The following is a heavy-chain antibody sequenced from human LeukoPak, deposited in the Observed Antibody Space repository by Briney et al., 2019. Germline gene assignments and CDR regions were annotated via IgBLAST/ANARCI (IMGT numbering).Heavy chain of an antibody. J-gene: IGHJ4*02. D-gene: IGHD1-1*01. Sequence: PSETLSLTCTVSGGSISSYYWSWIRQPPGKGLEWIGYINYSGSTNYNPSLQSRVTISVDTSKNQFSLKRSSVTAADTAVYYCARGYNWNEAYFDYWGQGTLVTVSS. CDR1: GGSISSYY. CDR2: INYSGST. CDR3: ARGYNWNEAYFDY. V-gene: IGHV4-59*01.